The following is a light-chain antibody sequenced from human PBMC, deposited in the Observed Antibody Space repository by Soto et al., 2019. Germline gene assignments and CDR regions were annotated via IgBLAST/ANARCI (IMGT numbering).Light chain of an antibody. CDR2: GAS. J-gene: IGKJ1*01. CDR1: QSVSSNY. V-gene: IGKV3-20*01. Sequence: EIVLTQSPGTLSLSPGERATLSCRASQSVSSNYLAWYQHKSGQAPRLLISGASSRATGIPDRFSGSGSGTDFTLTISRLEPEDFAIYYCQHYGTSRTWTFGQGTKVEIK. CDR3: QHYGTSRTWT.